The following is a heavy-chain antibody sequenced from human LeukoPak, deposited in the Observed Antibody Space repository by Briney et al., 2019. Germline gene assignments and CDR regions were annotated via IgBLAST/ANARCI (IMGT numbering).Heavy chain of an antibody. V-gene: IGHV3-23*01. CDR3: AKEGIAVASFDY. CDR1: GFAFSAYA. CDR2: ISGSISGSGGST. Sequence: GASLRLSWAASGFAFSAYAMSWVRQAPGKGLEWVSAISGSISGSGGSTYYADSVKGRFTISRDNSKNTLFLQLNSLRAEDTAVYYCAKEGIAVASFDYWGQGTLVTVSS. D-gene: IGHD6-19*01. J-gene: IGHJ4*02.